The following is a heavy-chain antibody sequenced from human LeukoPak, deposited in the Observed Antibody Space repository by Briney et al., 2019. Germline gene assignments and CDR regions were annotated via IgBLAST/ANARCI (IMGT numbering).Heavy chain of an antibody. CDR2: IIPMFGTT. V-gene: IGHV1-69*01. D-gene: IGHD1-14*01. CDR3: ARVSRDLPDDDAFDI. Sequence: SVKVSCKVSGGIFSNSAISWVRHDPGQGLEYMGGIIPMFGTTNYARRFQGRLTITADESTSTTYMELSSLRSEDTAVYYCARVSRDLPDDDAFDIWGQGTMVTVSS. J-gene: IGHJ3*02. CDR1: GGIFSNSA.